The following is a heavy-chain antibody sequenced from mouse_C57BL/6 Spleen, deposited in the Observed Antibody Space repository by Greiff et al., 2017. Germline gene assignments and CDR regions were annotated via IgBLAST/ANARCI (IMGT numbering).Heavy chain of an antibody. D-gene: IGHD2-5*01. CDR2: ISSGGDYI. Sequence: EVQLQESGEGLVKPGGSLKLSCAASGFTFSSYAMSWVRQTPEKRLEWVAYISSGGDYIYYADTVKGRFTISRDNARNTLYLQMSSLKSEDTAMYYCTRGYSKSYWYFDVWGTGTTVTVSS. J-gene: IGHJ1*03. CDR1: GFTFSSYA. CDR3: TRGYSKSYWYFDV. V-gene: IGHV5-9-1*02.